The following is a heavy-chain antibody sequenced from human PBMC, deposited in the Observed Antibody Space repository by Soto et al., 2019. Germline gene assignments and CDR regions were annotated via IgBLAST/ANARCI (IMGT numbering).Heavy chain of an antibody. CDR2: IIPILGIA. CDR3: ARALGYCSGGSCYSYWFDP. CDR1: GGTFSSYT. D-gene: IGHD2-15*01. Sequence: QVQLVQSGAEVKKPGSSVKVSCKASGGTFSSYTISWVRQAPGQGLEWMGRIIPILGIANYAQKFQGRVTITADKSTSTAYMELSSLRSEDTAVYYCARALGYCSGGSCYSYWFDPWGQGTLVTVSS. J-gene: IGHJ5*02. V-gene: IGHV1-69*02.